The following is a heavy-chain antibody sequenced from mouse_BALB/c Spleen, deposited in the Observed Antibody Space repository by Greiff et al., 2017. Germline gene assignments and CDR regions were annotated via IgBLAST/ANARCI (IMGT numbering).Heavy chain of an antibody. Sequence: EVHLVESGGGLVQPGGSLRLSCATSGFTFTDYYMSWVRQPPGKALEWLGFIRNKANGYTTEYSASVKGRFTISRDNSQSILYLQMNTLRAEDSATYYCARDGGYYYFDYWGQGTTLTVSS. D-gene: IGHD2-3*01. J-gene: IGHJ2*01. CDR2: IRNKANGYTT. CDR3: ARDGGYYYFDY. V-gene: IGHV7-3*02. CDR1: GFTFTDYY.